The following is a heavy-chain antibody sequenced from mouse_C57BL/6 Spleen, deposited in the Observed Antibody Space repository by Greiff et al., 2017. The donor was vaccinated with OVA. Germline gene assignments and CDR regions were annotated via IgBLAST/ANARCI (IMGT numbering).Heavy chain of an antibody. Sequence: VQLQQSGPELVKPGASVKISCKASGYTFTDYYMNWVKQSHGKSLEWIGDINPNNGGTSYNQKFKGKATLTVDKSSSTSYMELRSLTSEDSAVYYWAREELLRSMDDWGQGTSVTVSS. CDR1: GYTFTDYY. J-gene: IGHJ4*01. CDR2: INPNNGGT. V-gene: IGHV1-26*01. D-gene: IGHD1-1*01. CDR3: AREELLRSMDD.